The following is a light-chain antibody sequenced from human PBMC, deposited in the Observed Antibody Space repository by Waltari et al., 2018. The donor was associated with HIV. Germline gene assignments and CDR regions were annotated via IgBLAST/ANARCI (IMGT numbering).Light chain of an antibody. CDR3: HQHGDSPPFT. CDR2: GAS. V-gene: IGKV3-20*01. CDR1: QSVGSAY. J-gene: IGKJ3*01. Sequence: EIVLTQSPGTLSLSPAESATLSCRASQSVGSAYLAWYQQKPGRAPRLLIYGASNRAAGIPDRFSGSGSGTDFTLTINRLEPEDFAVYYCHQHGDSPPFTFGPGTKVDIK.